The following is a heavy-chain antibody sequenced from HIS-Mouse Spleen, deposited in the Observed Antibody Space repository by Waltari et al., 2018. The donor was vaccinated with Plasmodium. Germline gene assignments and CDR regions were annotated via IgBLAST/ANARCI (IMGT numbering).Heavy chain of an antibody. V-gene: IGHV2-70*15. J-gene: IGHJ6*02. CDR1: GFSLSTSGMC. D-gene: IGHD6-6*01. CDR3: ARTTYSSSSAKYYYYGMDV. Sequence: QVTLRESGPALVKPTQTLTLTCTFSGFSLSTSGMCVTWIRQPPGKALEWVARIDWDDDKYYSTSLKTRITISKDTSKNQVVLTMTNMDPVDTATYYCARTTYSSSSAKYYYYGMDVWGQGTTVTVSS. CDR2: IDWDDDK.